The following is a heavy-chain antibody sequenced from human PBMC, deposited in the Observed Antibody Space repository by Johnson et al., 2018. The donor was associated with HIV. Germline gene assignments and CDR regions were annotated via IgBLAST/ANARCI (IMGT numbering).Heavy chain of an antibody. Sequence: QLVESGGGVVQPGRSLRLSCAASGFTFSNYGMDWVRQAPGKGLEWVAVISYDGGNKYYADSVKGRFTISRDNAKNSLYLQMNSLRAEDTAVYYCARGDGYRRAFDIWGQGTMVTFSS. J-gene: IGHJ3*02. D-gene: IGHD1-1*01. CDR1: GFTFSNYG. CDR2: ISYDGGNK. CDR3: ARGDGYRRAFDI. V-gene: IGHV3-33*05.